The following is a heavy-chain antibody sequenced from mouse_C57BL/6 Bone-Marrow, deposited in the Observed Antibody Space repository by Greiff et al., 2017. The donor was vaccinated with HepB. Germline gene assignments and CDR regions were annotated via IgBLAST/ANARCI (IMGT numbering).Heavy chain of an antibody. V-gene: IGHV1-55*01. D-gene: IGHD2-1*01. J-gene: IGHJ2*01. CDR3: ARGIYYGHMGYFDY. CDR2: IYPGSGST. CDR1: GYTFTSYW. Sequence: QVQLQQPGAELVKPGASVKMSCKASGYTFTSYWITWVKQRPGQGLEWIGDIYPGSGSTNYNEKFKSKATLTVDTSSSTAYMQLSSLTSEDSAVYYCARGIYYGHMGYFDYWGQGTTLTVSS.